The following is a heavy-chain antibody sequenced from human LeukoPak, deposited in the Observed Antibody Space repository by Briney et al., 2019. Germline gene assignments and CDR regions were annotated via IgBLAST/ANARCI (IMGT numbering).Heavy chain of an antibody. D-gene: IGHD3-10*01. J-gene: IGHJ5*02. CDR1: GGSFSGYY. V-gene: IGHV4-34*01. CDR2: INHSGST. Sequence: SETLSLTCAVYGGSFSGYYWSWIRQPPGKGLEWIGEINHSGSTNYNPSLKSRVTISVDTSKNQFSLKLSSVTAADTAVYYCARDRGGSGSYNWFDPWGQGTLVTVSS. CDR3: ARDRGGSGSYNWFDP.